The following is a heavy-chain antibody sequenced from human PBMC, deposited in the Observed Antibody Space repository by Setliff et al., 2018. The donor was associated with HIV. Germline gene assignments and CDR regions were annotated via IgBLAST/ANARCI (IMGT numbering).Heavy chain of an antibody. CDR2: IYQSGTT. V-gene: IGHV4-30-2*01. J-gene: IGHJ6*02. CDR1: GISINSGGYP. CDR3: VRVGAATTDTGYYGLDV. D-gene: IGHD4-17*01. Sequence: PSETLSLTCTVSGISINSGGYPWSWVRQAPGKGLEWIGNIYQSGTTHYNPSLKRRATISVDRSENQFSLKVTSVTAADTAVYYCVRVGAATTDTGYYGLDVWGQGTTVTVSS.